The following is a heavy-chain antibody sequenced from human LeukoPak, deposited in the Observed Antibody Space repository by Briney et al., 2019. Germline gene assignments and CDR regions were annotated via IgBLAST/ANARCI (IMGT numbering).Heavy chain of an antibody. CDR2: VSSNGRNT. CDR1: GFSFSSYA. Sequence: PGGSLRLSCAASGFSFSSYAMHWVRQAPGKGLEYVSAVSSNGRNTYYANSVKGRFTISRGYSKNTLYLQMGSLRAEDLAVYYCARGPYGDATHYFDYWGQGTLVTVSS. D-gene: IGHD4-17*01. V-gene: IGHV3-64*01. J-gene: IGHJ4*02. CDR3: ARGPYGDATHYFDY.